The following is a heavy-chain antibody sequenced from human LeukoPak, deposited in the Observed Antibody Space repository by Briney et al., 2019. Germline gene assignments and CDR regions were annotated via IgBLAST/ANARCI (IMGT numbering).Heavy chain of an antibody. CDR1: GYTFTSYD. CDR2: MNPNSGNT. Sequence: ASVKVSCKASGYTFTSYDINWVRQATGQGLEWMGWMNPNSGNTGYAQKFQGRVTMTRNTSISTAYMELSSLRSEDTAVYYCARGPPRRAYYSYGTDVWGEGTTVAVSS. V-gene: IGHV1-8*01. CDR3: ARGPPRRAYYSYGTDV. J-gene: IGHJ6*04.